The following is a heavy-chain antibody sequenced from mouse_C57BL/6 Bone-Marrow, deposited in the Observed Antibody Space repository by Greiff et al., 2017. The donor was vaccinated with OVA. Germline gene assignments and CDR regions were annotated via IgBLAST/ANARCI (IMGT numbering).Heavy chain of an antibody. D-gene: IGHD3-1*01. Sequence: DVQLQESGGGLVKPGGSLKLSCAASGFTFSDYGMHWVRQAPEKGLEWVAYISSGSSTIYYADTVKGRFTISRDNAKNTLFRQMTSLRSEDTAMYYCARSLGGYFDYWGQGTTLTVSS. CDR2: ISSGSSTI. J-gene: IGHJ2*01. CDR1: GFTFSDYG. CDR3: ARSLGGYFDY. V-gene: IGHV5-17*01.